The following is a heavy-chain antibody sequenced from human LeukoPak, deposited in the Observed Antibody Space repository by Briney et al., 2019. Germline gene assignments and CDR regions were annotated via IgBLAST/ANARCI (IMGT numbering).Heavy chain of an antibody. D-gene: IGHD3-22*01. V-gene: IGHV1-24*01. J-gene: IGHJ4*02. CDR1: GYTLTELS. CDR3: ARVAQHRYYYDTSAFRYYFDY. CDR2: FDPEDGET. Sequence: GASVKVSCKVSGYTLTELSMHWVRQAPGRGLEWMGGFDPEDGETIYAQKFQGRVTMTEDTSTDTAYMELSSLRSDDTAVYYCARVAQHRYYYDTSAFRYYFDYWGQGTLVTVSS.